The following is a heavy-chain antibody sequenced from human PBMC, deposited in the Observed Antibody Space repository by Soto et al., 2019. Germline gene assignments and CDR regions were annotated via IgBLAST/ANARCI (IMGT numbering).Heavy chain of an antibody. D-gene: IGHD5-12*01. CDR3: AREPDSGYDSLRGDAFDI. Sequence: QVQLQESGPGLVKPSQTLSLTCTVSGGSISSGDYYWSWIRQPPGKGLEWIGYIYYSGSTYYNPSLHSRVTISVDTSKNQFSLKLSSVTDAATAVYYCAREPDSGYDSLRGDAFDIWGQGTMVTVSS. J-gene: IGHJ3*02. CDR1: GGSISSGDYY. V-gene: IGHV4-30-4*01. CDR2: IYYSGST.